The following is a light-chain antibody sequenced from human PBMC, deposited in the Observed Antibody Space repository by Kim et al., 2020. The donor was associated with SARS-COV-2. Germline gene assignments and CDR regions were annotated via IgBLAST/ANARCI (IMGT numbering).Light chain of an antibody. Sequence: ASVGDRVTITCRASQTISSWLAWYQQKPGKAPKLLIYKASSLESGVPSRFSGSGSGTEFTLTISSLQPDDFATYYCQQYNSYPYTFGQGTKVDIK. CDR3: QQYNSYPYT. V-gene: IGKV1-5*03. CDR2: KAS. CDR1: QTISSW. J-gene: IGKJ2*01.